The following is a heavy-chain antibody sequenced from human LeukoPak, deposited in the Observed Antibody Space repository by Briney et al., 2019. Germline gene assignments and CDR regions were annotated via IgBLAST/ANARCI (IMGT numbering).Heavy chain of an antibody. CDR1: GFTFSSYS. CDR3: ARVAVITTYSYYYYMDV. Sequence: GGSLRLSCAASGFTFSSYSMNWVRQAPGKGLEWVSSISSSSSYIYYADSVKGRFTISRDNAKNSLYLQMNSLRAEDTAVYYCARVAVITTYSYYYYMDVWGKGTTVTISS. CDR2: ISSSSSYI. D-gene: IGHD3-22*01. V-gene: IGHV3-21*01. J-gene: IGHJ6*03.